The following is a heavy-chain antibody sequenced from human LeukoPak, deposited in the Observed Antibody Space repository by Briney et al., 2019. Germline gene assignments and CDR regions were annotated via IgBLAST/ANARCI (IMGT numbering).Heavy chain of an antibody. CDR2: IKLDVSET. D-gene: IGHD3-10*01. CDR1: GFTFSSYA. CDR3: ARKGNAFDF. V-gene: IGHV3-7*01. Sequence: GGSLRLSCAASGFTFSSYAMSWVRQAPGKGLEWVANIKLDVSETYYVDSVRGRFTISRDNTKNSLYLQMDSLRAEDTAVYYCARKGNAFDFWGQGTMVTVSS. J-gene: IGHJ3*01.